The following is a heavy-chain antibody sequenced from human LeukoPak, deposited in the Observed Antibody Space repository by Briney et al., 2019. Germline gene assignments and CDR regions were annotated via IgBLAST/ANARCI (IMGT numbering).Heavy chain of an antibody. D-gene: IGHD3-10*01. V-gene: IGHV3-9*03. CDR2: LSWNSGSI. Sequence: PGGSLRLYCAASGFTFDDYAMHWDRQAPGKGLEWVSGLSWNSGSIGYADSVKGRFTISRDNAKNSLYLQMNSLRAEDMALYYCAKGDSKFGELFGLCYWGQGTLVTVSS. J-gene: IGHJ4*02. CDR3: AKGDSKFGELFGLCY. CDR1: GFTFDDYA.